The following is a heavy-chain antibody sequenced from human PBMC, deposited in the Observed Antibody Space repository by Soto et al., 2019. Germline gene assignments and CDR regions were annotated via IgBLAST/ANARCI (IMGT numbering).Heavy chain of an antibody. D-gene: IGHD6-19*01. Sequence: GASVRVSLKASAGTFSSYAISWVRQAPGQGLEWMGGIIPIFGTANYAQKFQGRVTITADESTSTAYMELSSLRSEDTAVYYCASSNSSGWYKGYFEYWRPGTLVLVSS. CDR3: ASSNSSGWYKGYFEY. CDR1: AGTFSSYA. V-gene: IGHV1-69*01. J-gene: IGHJ4*02. CDR2: IIPIFGTA.